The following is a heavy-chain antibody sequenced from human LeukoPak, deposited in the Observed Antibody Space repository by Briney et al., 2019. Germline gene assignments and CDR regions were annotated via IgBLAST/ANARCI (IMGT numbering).Heavy chain of an antibody. CDR2: IYYSGST. Sequence: SETLSLTCTVSGGSISGSSYYWGWIRQPPGKGLEWIGSIYYSGSTYYNPSLKSRVTISVDTSKNQFSLKLNSVTATDTAVYYCARIEYSSSSWWFDPWGQGTLVTVSS. CDR1: GGSISGSSYY. CDR3: ARIEYSSSSWWFDP. V-gene: IGHV4-39*01. J-gene: IGHJ5*02. D-gene: IGHD6-6*01.